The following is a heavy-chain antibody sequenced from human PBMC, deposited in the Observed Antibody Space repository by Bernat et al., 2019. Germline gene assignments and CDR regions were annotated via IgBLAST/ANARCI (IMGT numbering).Heavy chain of an antibody. Sequence: EVQLVESGGGLVQPGGSLRLSCAASGFIFSDPYMDWVRQAPEKGLEWVARIKNKGYSYTTEYAASVKDRFTISRDDSKNSLYLQMNTLQTEDTALYYCTRNHRGWFDPWGQGTLVTVSS. J-gene: IGHJ5*02. CDR3: TRNHRGWFDP. V-gene: IGHV3-72*01. CDR2: IKNKGYSYTT. D-gene: IGHD1-14*01. CDR1: GFIFSDPY.